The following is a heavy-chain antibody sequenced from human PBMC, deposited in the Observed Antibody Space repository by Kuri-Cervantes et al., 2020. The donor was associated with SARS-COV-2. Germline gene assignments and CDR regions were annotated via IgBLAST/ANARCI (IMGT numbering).Heavy chain of an antibody. D-gene: IGHD5-18*01. CDR1: GFTFSSYG. CDR3: ANDGGDTVLLFDY. CDR2: IRYDGSNK. Sequence: GGSLRLSCAASGFTFSSYGMHWVRQAPGKGLEWVAFIRYDGSNKYYADSVKGRVTISRDNSKNSLYLQVNSLRAEDTAVYYCANDGGDTVLLFDYWGQGTLVTVSS. J-gene: IGHJ4*02. V-gene: IGHV3-30*02.